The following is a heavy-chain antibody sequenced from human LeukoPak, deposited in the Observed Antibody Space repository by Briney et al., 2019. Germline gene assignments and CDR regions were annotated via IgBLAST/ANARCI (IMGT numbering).Heavy chain of an antibody. CDR1: GYTFTGFF. CDR2: INPNSGGT. CDR3: ARDERYDSSGYPFDY. J-gene: IGHJ4*02. D-gene: IGHD3-22*01. V-gene: IGHV1-2*02. Sequence: ASVKVSCKASGYTFTGFFIHWVRQAPGQGLEWMGWINPNSGGTNYAQKFQGRVTMTRDTSIITAYMELSRLSSDDTAVYYCARDERYDSSGYPFDYWGQGTLVTVSS.